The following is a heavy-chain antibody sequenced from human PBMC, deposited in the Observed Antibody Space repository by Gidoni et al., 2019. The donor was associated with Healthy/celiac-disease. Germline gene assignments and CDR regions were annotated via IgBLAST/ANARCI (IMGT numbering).Heavy chain of an antibody. J-gene: IGHJ4*02. V-gene: IGHV3-53*04. CDR1: GFTVSSNY. Sequence: EVQLVESGGGLVQPGGSLRLSCAASGFTVSSNYMSWVRQAPGKGLEWVSVIYSGGSTYYADSVKGRFTISRHNSKNTLYLQMNSLRAEDTAVYYCARRSRLSGAAYYFDYWGQGTLVTVSS. D-gene: IGHD3-16*02. CDR3: ARRSRLSGAAYYFDY. CDR2: IYSGGST.